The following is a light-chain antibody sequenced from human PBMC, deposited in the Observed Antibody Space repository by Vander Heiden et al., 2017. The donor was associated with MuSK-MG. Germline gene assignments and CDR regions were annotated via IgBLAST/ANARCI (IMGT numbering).Light chain of an antibody. Sequence: IVLMQSPGTLSLSPGERATLSCRASQSVSSTYLAWYQQKPGQAPRLLIYGASSRATGIPDRFSGSGSGTDFTLTIRNLEPEDFAVYYCQQYGNSPFTFGPGTKVDIK. CDR1: QSVSSTY. V-gene: IGKV3-20*01. CDR3: QQYGNSPFT. J-gene: IGKJ3*01. CDR2: GAS.